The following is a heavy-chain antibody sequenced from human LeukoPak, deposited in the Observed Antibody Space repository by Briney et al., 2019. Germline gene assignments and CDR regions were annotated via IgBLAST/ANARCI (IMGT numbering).Heavy chain of an antibody. J-gene: IGHJ4*02. CDR1: GGTFSSYA. D-gene: IGHD3-10*01. V-gene: IGHV1-69*05. CDR3: ARVSPYYYGSGFRYYFDY. CDR2: IIPIFGTA. Sequence: SVKVSCKASGGTFSSYAISWVRQAPGQGLEWMGGIIPIFGTANYAQKFQGRVTITTDESTSTAYMELSSLRSEDTAVHYCARVSPYYYGSGFRYYFDYWGQGTLVTVSS.